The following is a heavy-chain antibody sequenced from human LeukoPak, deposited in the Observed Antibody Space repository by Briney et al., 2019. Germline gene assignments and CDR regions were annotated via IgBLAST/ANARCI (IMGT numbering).Heavy chain of an antibody. Sequence: SETLSLTCTVSGGSISSSSYYWSWIRQPPGKGLEWIGYIYYSGSTNYNPSLKSRVTISVDTSKNQFSLKLSSVTAADTAVYYCATIPLEDDILTGYYFDYWGQGTLVTVSS. CDR1: GGSISSSSYY. J-gene: IGHJ4*02. CDR2: IYYSGST. CDR3: ATIPLEDDILTGYYFDY. V-gene: IGHV4-61*01. D-gene: IGHD3-9*01.